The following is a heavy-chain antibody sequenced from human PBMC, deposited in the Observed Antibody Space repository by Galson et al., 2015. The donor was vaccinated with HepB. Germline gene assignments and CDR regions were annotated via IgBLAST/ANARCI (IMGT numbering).Heavy chain of an antibody. CDR1: GGTFSSYA. D-gene: IGHD3-10*01. Sequence: SVKVSCKASGGTFSSYAISWVRQAPGQGLEWMGRIIPILGIANYAQKFQGRVTITADKSTSTAYMELSSLRSEDTAVYYCARVALGGRFGEAWHFDYWGQGTLVTVSS. J-gene: IGHJ4*02. CDR2: IIPILGIA. V-gene: IGHV1-69*04. CDR3: ARVALGGRFGEAWHFDY.